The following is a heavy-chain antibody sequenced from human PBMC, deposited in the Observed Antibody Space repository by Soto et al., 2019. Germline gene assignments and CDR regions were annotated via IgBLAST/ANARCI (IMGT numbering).Heavy chain of an antibody. D-gene: IGHD4-17*01. CDR2: INHSGST. V-gene: IGHV4-34*01. Sequence: PSETLSLTCAVYRGSFSGYYWSWIRQPPGKGLEWIGEINHSGSTNYNPYLKSRVTISVDTSKNQFSLKLSSVTAADTAVYYCARVGYGGNGFDSWGQGTLVTSPQ. CDR3: ARVGYGGNGFDS. CDR1: RGSFSGYY. J-gene: IGHJ4*02.